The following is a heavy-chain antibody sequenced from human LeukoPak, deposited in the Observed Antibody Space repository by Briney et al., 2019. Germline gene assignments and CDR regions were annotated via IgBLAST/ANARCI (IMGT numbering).Heavy chain of an antibody. V-gene: IGHV1-69*04. CDR3: ARALSSSWYDSSMIY. D-gene: IGHD6-13*01. J-gene: IGHJ4*02. CDR2: IIPILGIA. CDR1: GGTFISYA. Sequence: SVKVSCKASGGTFISYAISWVRQAPGQGLEWMGRIIPILGIANYAQKFQGRVTITADKSTSTAYMELSSLRSEDTAVYYCARALSSSWYDSSMIYWGQGTLVTVSS.